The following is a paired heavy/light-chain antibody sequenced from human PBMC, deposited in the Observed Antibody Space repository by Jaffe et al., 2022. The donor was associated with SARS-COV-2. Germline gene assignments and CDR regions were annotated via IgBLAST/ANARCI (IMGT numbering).Light chain of an antibody. CDR1: QSVLYSSNNKNY. J-gene: IGKJ1*01. Sequence: DIVMTQSPDSLAVSLGERATINCKSSQSVLYSSNNKNYLAWYQQKPGQPPKLLIYWASTRESGVPDRFSGSGSGTDFTLTISSLQAEDVAVYYCQQYYSTWWTFGQGTKVEIK. CDR3: QQYYSTWWT. V-gene: IGKV4-1*01. CDR2: WAS.
Heavy chain of an antibody. Sequence: QVQLQESGPGLVKPSQTLSLTCTVSGGSISSGDYYWSWIRQPPGKGLEWIGYIYYSGSTYYNPSLKSRVTISVDTSKNQFSLKLSSVTAADTAVYYCARDNHDSSGFGYWGQGTLVTVSS. D-gene: IGHD3-22*01. J-gene: IGHJ4*02. CDR1: GGSISSGDYY. CDR2: IYYSGST. CDR3: ARDNHDSSGFGY. V-gene: IGHV4-30-4*01.